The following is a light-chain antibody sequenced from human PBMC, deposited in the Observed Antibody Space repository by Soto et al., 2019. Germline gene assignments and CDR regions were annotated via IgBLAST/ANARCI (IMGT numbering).Light chain of an antibody. V-gene: IGLV2-23*02. CDR3: CSFAGTYIHYV. Sequence: QSVLTQPASVSGSPGQSITISCTGTSSDVGSYNLVSWYQQHPGKAPKLMIYDVNQRPSGVPGRFSGSKSGNTASLTISGLQAEDEADYYCCSFAGTYIHYVFGTGTKVTVL. CDR2: DVN. J-gene: IGLJ1*01. CDR1: SSDVGSYNL.